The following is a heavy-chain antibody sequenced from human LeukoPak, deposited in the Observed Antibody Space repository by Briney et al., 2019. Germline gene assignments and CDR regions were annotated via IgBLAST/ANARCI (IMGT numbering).Heavy chain of an antibody. Sequence: PGGSLRLPCAASGFTFSSYWMHWVRHAPGKGLVWVSRINSDGSSTSYADSVKGRFTISRDNAKNTLYLQMNSLRAEDTAVYYCARVYYSYVQSIDYWGQGTLVTVSS. D-gene: IGHD5-18*01. V-gene: IGHV3-74*01. CDR2: INSDGSST. CDR1: GFTFSSYW. CDR3: ARVYYSYVQSIDY. J-gene: IGHJ4*02.